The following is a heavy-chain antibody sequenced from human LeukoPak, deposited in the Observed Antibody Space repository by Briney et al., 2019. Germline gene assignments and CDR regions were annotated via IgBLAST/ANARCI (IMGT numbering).Heavy chain of an antibody. V-gene: IGHV1-58*01. Sequence: GTSVKVSCKASGFTFTTSAVQWVRQARGQRLEWIGWIVVGSGNTNYAQKFQERVIITRDMSTGTAYMELSSVRSEDTAVYYCAAGGPADYRSIYDYGMDFWGRGTTVTVSS. D-gene: IGHD4-11*01. CDR1: GFTFTTSA. CDR2: IVVGSGNT. J-gene: IGHJ6*04. CDR3: AAGGPADYRSIYDYGMDF.